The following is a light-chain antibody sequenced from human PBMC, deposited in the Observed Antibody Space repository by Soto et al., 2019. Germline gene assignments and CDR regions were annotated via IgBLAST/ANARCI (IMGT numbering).Light chain of an antibody. CDR1: QSVSSY. J-gene: IGKJ4*01. V-gene: IGKV3-11*01. CDR3: QQRDKLPLT. CDR2: DAS. Sequence: EDVLTQSPATLSLYPGERATLSCRASQSVSSYLAWYQQKPGQAPRLLIYDASKRATGIPARFSGSGSGTDFTLTISSLEPEDFAISYCQQRDKLPLTFGGGTKVDIK.